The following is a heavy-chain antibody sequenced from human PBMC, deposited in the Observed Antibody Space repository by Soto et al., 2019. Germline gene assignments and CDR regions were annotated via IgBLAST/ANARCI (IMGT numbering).Heavy chain of an antibody. J-gene: IGHJ6*02. CDR3: ARLSSPSYYYYGMDV. CDR1: GYTFTSYG. CDR2: ISAYNGNT. D-gene: IGHD6-13*01. V-gene: IGHV1-18*01. Sequence: GASVKVSCKASGYTFTSYGISWVRQAPGQGLEWMGWISAYNGNTNYAQKLQGRVTMTTDTSTSTAYMELRSLRSDDTAVYYCARLSSPSYYYYGMDVWGQGTTVTVSS.